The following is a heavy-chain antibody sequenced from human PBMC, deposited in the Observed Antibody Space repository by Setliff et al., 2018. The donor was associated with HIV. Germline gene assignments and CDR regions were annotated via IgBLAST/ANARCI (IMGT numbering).Heavy chain of an antibody. CDR1: GDSVSSASYY. CDR3: ARGGYDYVWGSYRYPYYYYYMDV. V-gene: IGHV4-61*01. J-gene: IGHJ6*03. CDR2: IYYSGST. Sequence: PSETLSLTCTVSGDSVSSASYYWSWIRQPPGKGLEWIGYIYYSGSTNYNPSLKSRVTISVDTSKNQFSLKLSSVTAADTAVYYCARGGYDYVWGSYRYPYYYYYMDVWGKGTTVTVSS. D-gene: IGHD3-16*02.